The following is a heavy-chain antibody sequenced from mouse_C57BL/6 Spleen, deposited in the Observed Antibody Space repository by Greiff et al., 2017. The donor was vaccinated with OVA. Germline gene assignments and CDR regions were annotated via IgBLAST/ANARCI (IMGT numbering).Heavy chain of an antibody. CDR3: ARRDY. CDR2: IYPGSGST. V-gene: IGHV1-55*01. CDR1: GYTFTSYW. J-gene: IGHJ2*01. Sequence: VQLQQSGAELVKPGASVKMSCKASGYTFTSYWITWVKQRPGQGLEWIGDIYPGSGSTSYNEKFKSKATLTLDTSSSTAYMQLSSLTSEYSAVYYCARRDYWGQGTTLTVSS.